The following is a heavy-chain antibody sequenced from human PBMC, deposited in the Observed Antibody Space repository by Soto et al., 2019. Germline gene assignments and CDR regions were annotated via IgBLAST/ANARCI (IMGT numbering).Heavy chain of an antibody. J-gene: IGHJ4*02. V-gene: IGHV3-21*06. D-gene: IGHD2-21*01. CDR3: AGLPSYCGNHCSTDY. CDR2: ISISSSYR. Sequence: GGSLRLSCAASGFTFSTYTMTWVRQAPGKGLQWVASISISSSYRYYVDSVTGRFTISRDNAKNSLYLQMNSLRVEDTAVYYCAGLPSYCGNHCSTDYWGQGTLVTVSS. CDR1: GFTFSTYT.